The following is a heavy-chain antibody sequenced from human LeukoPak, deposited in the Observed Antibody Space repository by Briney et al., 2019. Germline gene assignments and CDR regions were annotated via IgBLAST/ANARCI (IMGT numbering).Heavy chain of an antibody. Sequence: TSVKVSCKASGFTFTSSAMQWVRQARGQRLEWIGWIVVGSGNTNYAQKFQERVTITRDMSTSTAYMELSSLRSEDTAVYYCAASGWYRGRWFDPWGQGTLVTVSS. D-gene: IGHD6-19*01. V-gene: IGHV1-58*02. J-gene: IGHJ5*02. CDR1: GFTFTSSA. CDR2: IVVGSGNT. CDR3: AASGWYRGRWFDP.